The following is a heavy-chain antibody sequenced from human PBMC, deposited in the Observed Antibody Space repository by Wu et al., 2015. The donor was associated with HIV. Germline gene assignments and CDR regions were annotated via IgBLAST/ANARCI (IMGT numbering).Heavy chain of an antibody. V-gene: IGHV1-24*01. D-gene: IGHD6-19*01. CDR1: GYTLTELS. CDR3: VRDQQWPTTYYHYYGMDV. CDR2: FDPEDGNT. J-gene: IGHJ6*02. Sequence: QVQLVQSGAEVKKPGASVKVSCKVSGYTLTELSMHWVRQAPGKGLEWMGRFDPEDGNTNYAQKLQGRVTMTTDTSTSTAYMDLRSLRSDDTAVYYCVRDQQWPTTYYHYYGMDVWGQGTTVTVSS.